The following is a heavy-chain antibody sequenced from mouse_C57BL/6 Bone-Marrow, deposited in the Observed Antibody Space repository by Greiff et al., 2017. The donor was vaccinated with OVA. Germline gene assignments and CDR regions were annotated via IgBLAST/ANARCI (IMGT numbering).Heavy chain of an antibody. J-gene: IGHJ4*01. CDR3: ASTTVGGTRAMDY. Sequence: QVQLKQSGAELARPGASVKLSCKASGYTFTSYGISWVKQRTGQGLEWIGEIYPRSGNTYYNEKFKGKATLTADKSSSTAYMELRSLTSDDSSVYFCASTTVGGTRAMDYGGQGPSVTVSS. D-gene: IGHD1-1*01. CDR2: IYPRSGNT. CDR1: GYTFTSYG. V-gene: IGHV1-81*01.